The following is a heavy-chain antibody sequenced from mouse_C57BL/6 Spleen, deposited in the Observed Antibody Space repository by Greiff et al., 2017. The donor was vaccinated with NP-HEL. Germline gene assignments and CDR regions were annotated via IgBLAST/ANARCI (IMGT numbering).Heavy chain of an antibody. CDR1: GYTFTSYW. J-gene: IGHJ1*03. CDR3: ARPYYDPLWYFDV. V-gene: IGHV1-52*01. Sequence: QVQLKQPGAELVRPGSSVKLSCKASGYTFTSYWMHWVKQRPIQGLEWIGNIDPSDSETHYNQKFKDKATLTVDKSSSTAYMQLSSLTSEDSAVYYCARPYYDPLWYFDVWGTGTTVTVSS. D-gene: IGHD2-10*01. CDR2: IDPSDSET.